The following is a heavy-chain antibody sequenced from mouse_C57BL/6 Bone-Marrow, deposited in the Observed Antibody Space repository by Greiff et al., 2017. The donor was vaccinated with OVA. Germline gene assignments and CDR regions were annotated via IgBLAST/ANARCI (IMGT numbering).Heavy chain of an antibody. CDR1: GYTFTGYW. V-gene: IGHV1-9*01. D-gene: IGHD1-2*01. Sequence: VMLVESGAELMKPGASVKLSCKATGYTFTGYWIEWVKQRPGHGLEWIGEILPGSGSTNYNEKFKGKATLTAETSSNTAYMQRISLATEDSAIYYCARHYYGYYFDYWGQGTTLTVSS. CDR2: ILPGSGST. J-gene: IGHJ2*01. CDR3: ARHYYGYYFDY.